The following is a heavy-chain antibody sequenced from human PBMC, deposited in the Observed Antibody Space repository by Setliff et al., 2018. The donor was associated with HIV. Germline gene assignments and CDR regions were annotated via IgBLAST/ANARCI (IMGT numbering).Heavy chain of an antibody. Sequence: SETLSLTCNVSGGAIINYDWTWVRQPAGKGLEWIGRIFGSGVTNYNTSLESRLTMSLDTSRNHLPLRLRSVTAADTAIYYCARDNHGFPVDWGQGTLVTVSS. CDR3: ARDNHGFPVD. J-gene: IGHJ4*02. CDR2: IFGSGVT. D-gene: IGHD5-12*01. CDR1: GGAIINYD. V-gene: IGHV4-4*07.